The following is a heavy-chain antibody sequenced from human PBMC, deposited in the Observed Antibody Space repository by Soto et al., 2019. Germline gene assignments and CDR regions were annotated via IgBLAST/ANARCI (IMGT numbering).Heavy chain of an antibody. J-gene: IGHJ6*02. Sequence: GGSLRLSCAASGFTFSSYAMHGVRQAPGKGLEWAAVISYDGSNKYYADSVKGRFTISRDNSKNTLYLQMNSLRAEDTAVYYCARDRAGGMDVWGQGTTVTVSS. CDR3: ARDRAGGMDV. CDR2: ISYDGSNK. V-gene: IGHV3-30-3*01. CDR1: GFTFSSYA.